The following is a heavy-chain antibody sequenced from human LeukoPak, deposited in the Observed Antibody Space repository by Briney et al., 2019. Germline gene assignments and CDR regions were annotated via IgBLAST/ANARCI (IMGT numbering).Heavy chain of an antibody. J-gene: IGHJ4*02. CDR3: ARDTQYYDILTGYPHY. CDR2: IIPILGIA. D-gene: IGHD3-9*01. CDR1: GYTFTSYD. Sequence: SVKVSCKASGYTFTSYDINWVRQAPGQGLEWMGRIIPILGIANYAQKFQGRVTITADKSTSTAYMELSSLRSEDTAVYYCARDTQYYDILTGYPHYWGQGTLVTVSS. V-gene: IGHV1-69*04.